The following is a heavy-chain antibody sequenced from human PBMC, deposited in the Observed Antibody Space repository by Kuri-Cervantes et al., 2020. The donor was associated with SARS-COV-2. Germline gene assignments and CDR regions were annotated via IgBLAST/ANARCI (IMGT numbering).Heavy chain of an antibody. Sequence: SETLSLTCTVSGGSISSYYWSWIRQPPGKGLEWIGYIYYSGSTNYNPSLKSRVTISVDTSKNQFSLKLSSVTAADTAVYYCARDDYGSGPSLIHWGQGTLVTVSS. CDR2: IYYSGST. CDR1: GGSISSYY. V-gene: IGHV4-59*01. D-gene: IGHD3-10*01. CDR3: ARDDYGSGPSLIH. J-gene: IGHJ4*02.